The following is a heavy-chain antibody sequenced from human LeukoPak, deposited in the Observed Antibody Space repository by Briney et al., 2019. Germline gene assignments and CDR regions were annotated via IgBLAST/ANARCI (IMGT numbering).Heavy chain of an antibody. Sequence: SETLSLTCAAYGGSFSGYYWSWIRQPPGKGLEWIGEINHSGSTNYNPSLKSRVTISVDTSKNQFSLKLSSVTAADTAVYYCARGPVIAFDIWGQGTMVTVSS. D-gene: IGHD3-16*02. CDR3: ARGPVIAFDI. J-gene: IGHJ3*02. V-gene: IGHV4-34*01. CDR1: GGSFSGYY. CDR2: INHSGST.